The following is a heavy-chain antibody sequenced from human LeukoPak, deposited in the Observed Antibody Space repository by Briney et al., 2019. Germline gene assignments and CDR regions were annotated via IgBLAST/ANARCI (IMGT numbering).Heavy chain of an antibody. V-gene: IGHV3-23*01. CDR1: GLTFSPYD. CDR3: AKDLSVGGVYDY. Sequence: RGVSLRLPRAASGLTFSPYDMNSAPQAPGKGLEWVSGISGSGGSTNYADSVKGRFTISRDDSKNTLYLQMNSLRAEDTAVYYCAKDLSVGGVYDYLGQGTLVTGSS. J-gene: IGHJ4*02. D-gene: IGHD6-13*01. CDR2: ISGSGGST.